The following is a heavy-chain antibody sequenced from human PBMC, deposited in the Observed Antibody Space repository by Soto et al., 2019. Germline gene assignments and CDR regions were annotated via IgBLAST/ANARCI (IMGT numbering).Heavy chain of an antibody. J-gene: IGHJ4*02. CDR1: GFTFSSYA. CDR2: ISYDGSNK. CDR3: ARDLRIVGASDFDY. V-gene: IGHV3-30-3*01. D-gene: IGHD1-26*01. Sequence: HPGGSLRLSCAASGFTFSSYAMHWVRQAPGKGLEWVAVISYDGSNKYYADSVKGRFTISRDNSKNTLYLQMNSLRAEDTAVYYCARDLRIVGASDFDYWGQGTLVTVSS.